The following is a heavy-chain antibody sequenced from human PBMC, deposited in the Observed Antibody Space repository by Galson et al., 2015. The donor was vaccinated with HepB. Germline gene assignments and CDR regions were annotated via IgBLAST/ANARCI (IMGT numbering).Heavy chain of an antibody. J-gene: IGHJ4*02. Sequence: SVKVSCKAAGYTFISYAMHWVRQAPGQRLEWMGWINAGNGNTKYSQKFQGRVTITRDTSASTAYMELSSLRSEDTAVYYCARAGQYYYDSSGIFDYWGQGTLVTVSS. V-gene: IGHV1-3*01. CDR2: INAGNGNT. D-gene: IGHD3-22*01. CDR3: ARAGQYYYDSSGIFDY. CDR1: GYTFISYA.